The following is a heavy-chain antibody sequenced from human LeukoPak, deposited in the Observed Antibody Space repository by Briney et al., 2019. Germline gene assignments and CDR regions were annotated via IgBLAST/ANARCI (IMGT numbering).Heavy chain of an antibody. V-gene: IGHV4-34*01. CDR3: ARGSSRDSSGYCGDY. J-gene: IGHJ4*02. CDR2: INHSGST. D-gene: IGHD3-22*01. CDR1: GGSFSGYY. Sequence: SETLSLTCAVYGGSFSGYYWSWIRQPPGKGLEWIGEINHSGSTNYNPSLKSRVTISVDTSKNQFSLKLSSVTAADTAVYYCARGSSRDSSGYCGDYWGQGTLVTVSS.